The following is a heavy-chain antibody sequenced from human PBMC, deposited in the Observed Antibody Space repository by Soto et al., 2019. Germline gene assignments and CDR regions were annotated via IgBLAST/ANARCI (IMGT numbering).Heavy chain of an antibody. CDR1: GYTFTGYY. Sequence: ASVKVSCKASGYTFTGYYMHWVRQAPGQGLEWMGWINPNSGGTNYAQKFQGWVTMTRDTSISTAYMELSRLRSDDTAVYYCARGGVAAGPSWIDPWGQGTLVTVSS. D-gene: IGHD6-13*01. CDR2: INPNSGGT. V-gene: IGHV1-2*04. J-gene: IGHJ5*02. CDR3: ARGGVAAGPSWIDP.